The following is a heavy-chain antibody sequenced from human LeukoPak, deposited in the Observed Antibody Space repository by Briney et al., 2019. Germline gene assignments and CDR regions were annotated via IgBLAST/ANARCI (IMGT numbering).Heavy chain of an antibody. Sequence: VSVKVSCKASGYTFTSYYMHWVRQAPGQGLEWMGWISAYNGNTKNAQNLQGRVTMTTDTSTTTAYMELRSLKSDDTAVYYCARGHSTSWPEYFQHWGQGTLVTVSS. CDR1: GYTFTSYY. CDR3: ARGHSTSWPEYFQH. J-gene: IGHJ1*01. V-gene: IGHV1-18*04. D-gene: IGHD6-13*01. CDR2: ISAYNGNT.